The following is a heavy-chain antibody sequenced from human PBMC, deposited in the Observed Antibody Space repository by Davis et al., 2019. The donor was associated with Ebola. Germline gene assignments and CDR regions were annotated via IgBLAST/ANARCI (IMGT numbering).Heavy chain of an antibody. CDR2: INAGNGNT. J-gene: IGHJ4*02. CDR3: ARDRGGDYSFDY. Sequence: MPGGSLRLSCAASGFTFSSYAMHWVRQAPGQRLEWMGWINAGNGNTKYSQKFQGRVTITRDTSASTAYMELSSLRSEDTSVYYCARDRGGDYSFDYWGQGTLVTVSS. D-gene: IGHD3-10*01. CDR1: GFTFSSYA. V-gene: IGHV1-3*01.